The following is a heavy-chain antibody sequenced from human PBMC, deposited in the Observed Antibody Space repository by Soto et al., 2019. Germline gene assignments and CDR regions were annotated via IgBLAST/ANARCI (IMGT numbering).Heavy chain of an antibody. CDR1: GGSISRSSYY. CDR2: IYYSGST. CDR3: ATLWFGAADY. V-gene: IGHV4-39*01. D-gene: IGHD3-10*01. Sequence: QLQLQESGPGLVKPSETLSLTCTVSGGSISRSSYYWGWIRQPPGKGLEWIGSIYYSGSTHYSPSLKSRVTISVDTSKNQFSLKLSSVTAADTAVYYCATLWFGAADYWGQGTLVTVSS. J-gene: IGHJ4*02.